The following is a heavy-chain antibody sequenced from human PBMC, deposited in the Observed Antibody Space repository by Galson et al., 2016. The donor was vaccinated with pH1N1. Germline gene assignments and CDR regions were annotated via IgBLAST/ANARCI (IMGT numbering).Heavy chain of an antibody. D-gene: IGHD6-19*01. Sequence: SLRLSCAVSGFTFRSYAMNWVRQAPGKGPEWVSVISGSGTIQYADSVRGRFTISRDNSNNTIYLHMNSLRAEDTGIYYCAKDKRSGWSVVGGFMDHWGQGTLVTVSS. J-gene: IGHJ4*02. CDR2: ISGSGTI. CDR1: GFTFRSYA. V-gene: IGHV3-23*01. CDR3: AKDKRSGWSVVGGFMDH.